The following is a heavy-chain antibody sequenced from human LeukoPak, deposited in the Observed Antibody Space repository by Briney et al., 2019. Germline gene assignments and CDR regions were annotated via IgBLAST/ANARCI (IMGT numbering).Heavy chain of an antibody. Sequence: SETLSLTCTVSHGSFSSGDYYWSWIRQSPGKGLEWIGEINHGGSTNYNPSLKSRLTISVDTSKNQFSLKLSSVTAADTAVYYCTRITSYYYDSSGYQLMDYWGRGTLVTVSS. CDR2: INHGGST. CDR3: TRITSYYYDSSGYQLMDY. J-gene: IGHJ4*02. V-gene: IGHV4-34*01. CDR1: HGSFSSGDYY. D-gene: IGHD3-22*01.